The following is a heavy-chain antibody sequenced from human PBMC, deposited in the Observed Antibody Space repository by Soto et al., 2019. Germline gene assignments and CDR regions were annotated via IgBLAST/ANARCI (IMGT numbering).Heavy chain of an antibody. Sequence: SGPTLVNPTQTLTLTCTFSGFSLSTSGMCVSWIRQPPGKALEWLARIDWDDDKYYSTSLKTRLTISKDTSKNQVVLTMTNMDPVDTATYYCARVLLWFGPYDYYGMDVWGQGTTVTAP. V-gene: IGHV2-70*11. CDR2: IDWDDDK. J-gene: IGHJ6*02. CDR1: GFSLSTSGMC. D-gene: IGHD3-10*01. CDR3: ARVLLWFGPYDYYGMDV.